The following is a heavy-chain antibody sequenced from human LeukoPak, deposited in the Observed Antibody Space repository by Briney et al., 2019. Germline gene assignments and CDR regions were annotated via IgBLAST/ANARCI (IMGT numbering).Heavy chain of an antibody. CDR2: ISSNGDST. CDR3: VKGKVAGSGTYYNAPFDY. J-gene: IGHJ4*02. V-gene: IGHV3-64D*06. D-gene: IGHD3-10*01. CDR1: GFTFSSYG. Sequence: GGSLRLSCSASGFTFSSYGMHWVRQGSGKGLEYVSGISSNGDSTYYADSVKGRFTFSRDNSKNTLYLQMSSLRAEDTAAYYCVKGKVAGSGTYYNAPFDYWGQGTLVTVSS.